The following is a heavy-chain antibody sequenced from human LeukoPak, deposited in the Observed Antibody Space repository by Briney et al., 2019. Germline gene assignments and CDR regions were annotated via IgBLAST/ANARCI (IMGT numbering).Heavy chain of an antibody. D-gene: IGHD1/OR15-1a*01. CDR1: GYTFTGYN. CDR3: AREFRTTTWSFDAFDL. CDR2: INPNSGDT. J-gene: IGHJ3*01. V-gene: IGHV1-2*02. Sequence: ASVKVSCKASGYTFTGYNMHWVRQVPGQGLEWMGWINPNSGDTNYAQNFQGRVTMTRDTSISTAYMELNRLRSDDTAVYYCAREFRTTTWSFDAFDLWGQGTMVTVSS.